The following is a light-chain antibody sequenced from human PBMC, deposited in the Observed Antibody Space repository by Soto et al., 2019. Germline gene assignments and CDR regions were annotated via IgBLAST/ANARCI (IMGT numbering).Light chain of an antibody. CDR1: QSVSSSH. Sequence: EIVLTQSPGTLSLSPGERATLSCRASQSVSSSHLAWYQQKPGQAPRLFMYGASNRATGIPDRFSGSGSGKDFTLSISRLEPEDFAVDYCQHYGSSPRTFGQGTKLEIK. V-gene: IGKV3-20*01. CDR2: GAS. J-gene: IGKJ2*01. CDR3: QHYGSSPRT.